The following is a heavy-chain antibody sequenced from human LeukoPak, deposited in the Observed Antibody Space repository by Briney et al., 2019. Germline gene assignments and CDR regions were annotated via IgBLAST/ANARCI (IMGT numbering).Heavy chain of an antibody. J-gene: IGHJ6*03. D-gene: IGHD2-15*01. CDR1: GGSFSGYY. Sequence: SETLSLTCAVYGGSFSGYYWSWIRQPPGKGLEWIGEINHSGSTNYNPSLKSRVTISVDTSKNQFSLKLSSVTAADTAVYYCARGSKHYYCSGGSCYSYYYYYMDVWGKGTTVTVSS. CDR2: INHSGST. V-gene: IGHV4-34*01. CDR3: ARGSKHYYCSGGSCYSYYYYYMDV.